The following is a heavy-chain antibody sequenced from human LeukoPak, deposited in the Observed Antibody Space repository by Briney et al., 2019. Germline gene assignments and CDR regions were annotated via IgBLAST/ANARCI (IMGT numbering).Heavy chain of an antibody. D-gene: IGHD6-19*01. CDR1: GFTVSNNY. J-gene: IGHJ4*02. CDR3: AGDTWDGAVAAYFES. CDR2: IYAGGGT. Sequence: PGGSLRLSCAASGFTVSNNYVSWVRQAPGKGLEWVSVIYAGGGTAYADSVKGRFTISRDNSKNTVYLQMHSLTAGDTAVYYCAGDTWDGAVAAYFESWGQGILVTVSS. V-gene: IGHV3-53*01.